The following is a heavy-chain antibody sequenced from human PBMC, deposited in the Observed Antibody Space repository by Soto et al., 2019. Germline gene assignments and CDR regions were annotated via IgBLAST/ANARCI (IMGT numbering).Heavy chain of an antibody. CDR1: GFTFSSYA. CDR2: ISGSGGST. Sequence: EVQLLESGGGLVQPGGSLRLSCAASGFTFSSYAMSWVRQAPGKGLEWVSGISGSGGSTYYADSVKGRFTISRDNSTCRLYLQMNSLRAEDTAVYYCAKPLRFLEWAHYYYYYGMDVWGQGTTVTVSS. D-gene: IGHD3-3*01. CDR3: AKPLRFLEWAHYYYYYGMDV. J-gene: IGHJ6*02. V-gene: IGHV3-23*01.